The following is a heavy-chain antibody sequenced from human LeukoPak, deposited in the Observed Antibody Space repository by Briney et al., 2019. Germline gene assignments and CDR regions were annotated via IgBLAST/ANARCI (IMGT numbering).Heavy chain of an antibody. CDR3: ARDEVTYFDFWSGHPPYYFDY. CDR1: GYTFTSYG. V-gene: IGHV1-18*01. D-gene: IGHD3-3*01. J-gene: IGHJ4*02. Sequence: ASVKVSCKASGYTFTSYGISWVRQAPGQGLEWMGWISAYNGNTNYAQKLQGRVTMTTDTSTSTVYMELRSLRSDDTAVYYCARDEVTYFDFWSGHPPYYFDYWGQGTLVTVSS. CDR2: ISAYNGNT.